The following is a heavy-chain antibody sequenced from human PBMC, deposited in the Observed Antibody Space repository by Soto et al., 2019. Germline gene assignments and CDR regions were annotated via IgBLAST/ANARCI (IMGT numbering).Heavy chain of an antibody. CDR2: VRYSGLNT. D-gene: IGHD5-18*01. Sequence: GGSLRLSCASSGFTFSTYAMAWVRQAPGKGLEWVSGVRYSGLNTYYADPVKGRFYISRDNSKNTLYLQMNSLRAEDTAVYYCARDGGYSPTGGDAFDIWGQGTMVTVSS. CDR3: ARDGGYSPTGGDAFDI. J-gene: IGHJ3*02. V-gene: IGHV3-23*01. CDR1: GFTFSTYA.